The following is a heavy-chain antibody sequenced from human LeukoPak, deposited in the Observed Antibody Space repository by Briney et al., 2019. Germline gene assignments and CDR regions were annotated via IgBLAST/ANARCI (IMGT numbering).Heavy chain of an antibody. CDR3: ARDWHQWYDFVFHPYYFDY. CDR2: INPSGGST. Sequence: GASVKVSCKASGYTFTSYYMHWVRQAPGQGLEWMGIINPSGGSTSYAQKFQGRVTMTRDTSTSTVYMELSSLRSEDTAVYYCARDWHQWYDFVFHPYYFDYWGQGTLVTVSS. V-gene: IGHV1-46*01. J-gene: IGHJ4*02. CDR1: GYTFTSYY. D-gene: IGHD3-3*01.